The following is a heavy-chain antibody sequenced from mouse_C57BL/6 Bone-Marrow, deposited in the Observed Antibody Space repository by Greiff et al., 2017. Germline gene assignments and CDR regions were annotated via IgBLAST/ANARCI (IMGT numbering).Heavy chain of an antibody. CDR2: ISWDDDK. J-gene: IGHJ4*01. Sequence: QVQLKESGPGILQPSQTLSLTCSFSGFSLSTFGMGVGWIRQPSGKGLEWLAHISWDDDKYYNPALKSRLTISKDTSKNQVFLKIANVDTADTSTYYCARIGHGYPYYYAMDYWGQGTSVTVSS. CDR1: GFSLSTFGMG. V-gene: IGHV8-8*01. D-gene: IGHD2-2*01. CDR3: ARIGHGYPYYYAMDY.